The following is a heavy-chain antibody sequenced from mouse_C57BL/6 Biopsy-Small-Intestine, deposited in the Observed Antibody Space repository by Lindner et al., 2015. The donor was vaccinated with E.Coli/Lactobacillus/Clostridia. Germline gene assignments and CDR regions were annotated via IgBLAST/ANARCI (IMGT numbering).Heavy chain of an antibody. D-gene: IGHD1-1*01. Sequence: VQLQESGAELARPGASVNLSCKASGYTFTSYGLSWVKQKTGQGLEWIGEIFPRSGNTYYNEKFKGQATLTADKSSSTAYMELRSLTSEDSAVYFCSRSDFYGSWYFDVWGSGTTVTVSS. CDR1: GYTFTSYG. V-gene: IGHV1-81*01. J-gene: IGHJ1*01. CDR3: SRSDFYGSWYFDV. CDR2: IFPRSGNT.